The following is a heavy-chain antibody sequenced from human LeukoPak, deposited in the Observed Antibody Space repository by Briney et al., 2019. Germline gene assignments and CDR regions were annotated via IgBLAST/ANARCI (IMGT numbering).Heavy chain of an antibody. CDR1: GFTFSSYW. D-gene: IGHD1-26*01. Sequence: GGSLRLSCAASGFTFSSYWMIWVRQAPGKGLEWVANIKPDGNEKYYVDSVKGRFTISRDNAKNSLYLQMNSLRAEDTAIYYCARDVPSGSYPTCFDYWGQGTLVTVSS. J-gene: IGHJ4*02. CDR2: IKPDGNEK. CDR3: ARDVPSGSYPTCFDY. V-gene: IGHV3-7*01.